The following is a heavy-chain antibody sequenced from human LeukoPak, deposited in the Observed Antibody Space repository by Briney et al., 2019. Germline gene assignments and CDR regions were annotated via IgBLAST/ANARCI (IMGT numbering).Heavy chain of an antibody. V-gene: IGHV4-59*02. Sequence: SETLSLTCTVSRDSVSNYYWSWIRQPPGKGLEWIGYIYYSGSTNYNPSLNSRVTISVDTSKNQFSLKLSSVTAADTAVYYCARGPARYSSGWYYFDYWGQGILVTVSS. D-gene: IGHD6-19*01. J-gene: IGHJ4*01. CDR2: IYYSGST. CDR3: ARGPARYSSGWYYFDY. CDR1: RDSVSNYY.